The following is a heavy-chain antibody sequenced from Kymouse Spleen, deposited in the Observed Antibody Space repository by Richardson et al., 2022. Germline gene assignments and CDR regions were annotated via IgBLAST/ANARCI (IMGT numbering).Heavy chain of an antibody. CDR3: AKDSGTTGVDV. Sequence: EVQLVESGGGLVQPGRSLRLSCAASGFTFDDYAMHWVRQAPGKGLEWVSGISWNSGSIGYADSVKGRFTISRDNAKNSLYLQMNSLRAEDTALYYCAKDSGTTGVDVWGQGTTVTVSS. J-gene: IGHJ6*02. CDR1: GFTFDDYA. V-gene: IGHV3-9*01. D-gene: IGHD1-7*01. CDR2: ISWNSGSI.